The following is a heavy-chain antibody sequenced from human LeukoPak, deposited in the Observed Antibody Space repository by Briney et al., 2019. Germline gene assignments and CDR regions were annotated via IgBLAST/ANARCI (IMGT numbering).Heavy chain of an antibody. CDR3: AKYKSSGWYYFDY. CDR1: GFTFSNYG. D-gene: IGHD6-19*01. V-gene: IGHV3-23*01. CDR2: ITGSGGST. J-gene: IGHJ4*02. Sequence: PGGSLRLSCAASGFTFSNYGLSWVRQAPGKGLEWVSGITGSGGSTYYADSVKGRFTISRDNSKNTLYLQMNSLRAEDTAVYYCAKYKSSGWYYFDYWGQGTLVTVSS.